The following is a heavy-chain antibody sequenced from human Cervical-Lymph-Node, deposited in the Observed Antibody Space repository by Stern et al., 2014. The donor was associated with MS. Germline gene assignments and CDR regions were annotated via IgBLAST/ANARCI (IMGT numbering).Heavy chain of an antibody. CDR3: AGDNRLISGSYGY. Sequence: QDQLVQSGAEVKKPGSSVKVSCKASGGTFSSYAISWVRKAPGQGLEWMGGISPIFGTANYAQKFQGRVTITADESTSTAYMELSSLRSEDTAVYYCAGDNRLISGSYGYWGQGTLVTVSS. CDR1: GGTFSSYA. CDR2: ISPIFGTA. D-gene: IGHD1-26*01. V-gene: IGHV1-69*12. J-gene: IGHJ4*02.